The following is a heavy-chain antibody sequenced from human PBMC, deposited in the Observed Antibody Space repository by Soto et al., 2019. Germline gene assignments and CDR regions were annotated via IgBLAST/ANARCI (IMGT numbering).Heavy chain of an antibody. D-gene: IGHD3-22*01. V-gene: IGHV1-18*01. CDR2: ISGYNGNT. CDR1: GYTFTSYG. CDR3: ARVEEDYDSSGYYTFDY. J-gene: IGHJ4*02. Sequence: ASVKVSCKASGYTFTSYGISWLRHAPGQGLECMGWISGYNGNTNYVQKLQGRVTMTTDTSTGTDYMELRSLRSDDTAVYYCARVEEDYDSSGYYTFDYWGQGTLVTVSS.